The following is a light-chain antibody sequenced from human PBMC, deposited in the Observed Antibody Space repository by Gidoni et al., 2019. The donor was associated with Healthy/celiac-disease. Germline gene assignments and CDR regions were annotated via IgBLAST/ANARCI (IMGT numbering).Light chain of an antibody. CDR2: AAS. V-gene: IGKV1-39*01. J-gene: IGKJ3*01. CDR3: QQSYSTPPFT. Sequence: DIKMTQSPSSLSASVGDRVTITCRASQSISIYLTWYQQKPGKAPNLLIYAASSVQSGVPSSFSGSVSGTDFTLTISSLQPEDFSTYYCQQSYSTPPFTFGPGTKVDIK. CDR1: QSISIY.